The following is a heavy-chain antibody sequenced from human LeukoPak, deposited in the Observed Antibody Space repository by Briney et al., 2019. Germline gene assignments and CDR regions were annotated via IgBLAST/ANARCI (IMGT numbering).Heavy chain of an antibody. J-gene: IGHJ3*02. CDR3: AAPLRYFDWLSREGAFDI. V-gene: IGHV3-53*01. CDR1: GFTVSSNY. CDR2: FYSGGST. Sequence: GGSLRLSCVVSGFTVSSNYMNWVRQAPGKGLEWVSVFYSGGSTYYADSVKGRFTVSRDNSKNTLYLQMNSLRAEDTAVYYCAAPLRYFDWLSREGAFDIWGQGTMVTVSS. D-gene: IGHD3-9*01.